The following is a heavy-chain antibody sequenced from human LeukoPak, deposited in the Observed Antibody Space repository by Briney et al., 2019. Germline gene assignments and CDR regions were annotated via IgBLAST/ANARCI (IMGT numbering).Heavy chain of an antibody. CDR3: AKRLGDPRAFDY. CDR1: GFTFSNYA. CDR2: ISGTSGTI. J-gene: IGHJ4*02. V-gene: IGHV3-23*01. D-gene: IGHD2-21*02. Sequence: GGSLRLSCAASGFTFSNYAMSWVRQAPGKGLEWVSGISGTSGTINYAAPVKGRFTISRDNYKNTLYLQMNSLRVDDMAVYYCAKRLGDPRAFDYWGQGTLVTVSS.